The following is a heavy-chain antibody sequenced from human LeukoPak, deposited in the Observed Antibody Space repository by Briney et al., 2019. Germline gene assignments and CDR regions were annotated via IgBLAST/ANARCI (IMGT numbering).Heavy chain of an antibody. D-gene: IGHD1-26*01. CDR1: GGSFSGYY. V-gene: IGHV4-34*01. CDR2: INHSGST. J-gene: IGHJ4*02. CDR3: ARGAARATNFDY. Sequence: SETLSLTCAVYGGSFSGYYWSWIRQPPGKGLEWIGEINHSGSTNYNPSLKSRVTISVDTSKNQFSLKLSSVTAADTAVYYCARGAARATNFDYWGQGTLVTVSS.